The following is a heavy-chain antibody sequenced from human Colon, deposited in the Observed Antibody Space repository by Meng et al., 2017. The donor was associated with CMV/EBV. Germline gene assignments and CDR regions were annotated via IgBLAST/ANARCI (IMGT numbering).Heavy chain of an antibody. J-gene: IGHJ4*02. CDR3: ASTKFLEWFTYFDY. CDR1: GGTFSSYA. CDR2: IIPILGIA. D-gene: IGHD3-3*01. V-gene: IGHV1-69*10. Sequence: SVKVSCKASGGTFSSYAISWVRQAPGQGLEWMGGIIPILGIANYAQKFQGRATITADKSTSTAYMELSSLRSEDTAVYYCASTKFLEWFTYFDYWGQGTLVTVSS.